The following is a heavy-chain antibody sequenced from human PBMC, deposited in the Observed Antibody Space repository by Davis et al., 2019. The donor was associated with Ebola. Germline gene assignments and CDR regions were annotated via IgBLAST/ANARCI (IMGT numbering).Heavy chain of an antibody. V-gene: IGHV1-3*01. D-gene: IGHD3-22*01. CDR2: INAGNGNT. CDR1: GYTFTSYA. Sequence: ASVKVSCKASGYTFTSYAVHWVRQAPGQRLEWMGRINAGNGNTKSSQKFQGRVTITRDTSASTAYMELSSLRSEDTAVYYCAREYYYDSSGQTYYYNALDVWGQGTTVTVSS. CDR3: AREYYYDSSGQTYYYNALDV. J-gene: IGHJ6*02.